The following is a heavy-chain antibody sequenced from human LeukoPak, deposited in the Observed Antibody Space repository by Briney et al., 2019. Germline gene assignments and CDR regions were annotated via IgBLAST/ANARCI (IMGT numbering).Heavy chain of an antibody. D-gene: IGHD6-19*01. Sequence: QPGGSLRLSCAASGFTFSSYAMSWVRQAPGKGLEWVSAISGSGGSTYYADSVKGRFTISRDNSKSTLYLQMNSLRAEDTAVYYCANPPVAGTVFYYGYWGQGTLVTVSS. CDR3: ANPPVAGTVFYYGY. CDR1: GFTFSSYA. CDR2: ISGSGGST. V-gene: IGHV3-23*01. J-gene: IGHJ4*02.